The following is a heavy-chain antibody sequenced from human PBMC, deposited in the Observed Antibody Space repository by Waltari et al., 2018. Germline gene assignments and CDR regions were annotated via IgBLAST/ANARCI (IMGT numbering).Heavy chain of an antibody. CDR1: GFTFSGSA. CDR3: TRQAHYSIADY. V-gene: IGHV3-73*02. CDR2: IRSKANSYAT. J-gene: IGHJ4*02. Sequence: EVQLVESGGGLVQPGGSLKLSCAASGFTFSGSAMHWVRQASGKGLEWVGRIRSKANSYATAYAASVKGRFTISRDDSKNTAYLQMNSLKTEDTAVYYCTRQAHYSIADYWGQGTLVTVSS. D-gene: IGHD6-6*01.